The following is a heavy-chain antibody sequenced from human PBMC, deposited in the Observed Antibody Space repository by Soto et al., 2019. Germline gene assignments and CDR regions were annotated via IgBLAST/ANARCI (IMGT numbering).Heavy chain of an antibody. CDR1: GFTFSSYG. D-gene: IGHD3-10*01. J-gene: IGHJ6*02. CDR2: ISYDGSNK. V-gene: IGHV3-30*18. CDR3: AKDYYGSGSYYSNYYYYYGMAF. Sequence: PGGSLRLSCAASGFTFSSYGMHWVRQAPGKGLEWVAVISYDGSNKYYADSVKGRFTISRDNSKNTLYLQMNSLRAEDTAVYYCAKDYYGSGSYYSNYYYYYGMAFWGQGSTVTVSS.